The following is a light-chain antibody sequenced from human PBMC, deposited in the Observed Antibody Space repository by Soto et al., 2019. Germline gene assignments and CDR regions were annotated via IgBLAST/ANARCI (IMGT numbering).Light chain of an antibody. V-gene: IGKV3-20*01. CDR2: ETS. CDR1: QNVHTN. CDR3: QQYGTSPTT. J-gene: IGKJ1*01. Sequence: EIVLTQRPATLSVSPGERAALSCRAGQNVHTNLAWYQQKLGQAPRLLIYETSNRVIGLPDRFSGSGSGTDFTLTISRLEPEDFAVYYCQQYGTSPTTFGQGTKVDIK.